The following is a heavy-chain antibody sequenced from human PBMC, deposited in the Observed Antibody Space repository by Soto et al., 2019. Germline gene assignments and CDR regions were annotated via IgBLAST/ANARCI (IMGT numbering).Heavy chain of an antibody. J-gene: IGHJ4*02. CDR2: VKQDGSEI. CDR3: AREPGISSGWYYLAS. D-gene: IGHD6-19*01. V-gene: IGHV3-7*05. CDR1: GFTFSNHW. Sequence: GGSLRLSCAASGFTFSNHWMTWVRQAPGKGLEWVASVKQDGSEIYYGDSVKGRFTISRDNAKNSLFLQLNSLRAEDTAMYYCAREPGISSGWYYLASWGKGTLVTVS.